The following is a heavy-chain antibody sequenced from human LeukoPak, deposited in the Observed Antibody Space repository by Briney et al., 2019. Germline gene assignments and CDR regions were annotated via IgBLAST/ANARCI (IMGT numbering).Heavy chain of an antibody. J-gene: IGHJ5*02. V-gene: IGHV3-53*01. CDR2: IYGGGST. Sequence: GGSLRLSCAASGFTVSSNYMNWVRQAPGKGLEWVSVIYGGGSTYYADSVKGRFTISRDNSKNTLYLQMNSLRAEDTAVYYCARETISTRVRWFDPWGQGTLVTVSS. CDR3: ARETISTRVRWFDP. CDR1: GFTVSSNY. D-gene: IGHD2-2*01.